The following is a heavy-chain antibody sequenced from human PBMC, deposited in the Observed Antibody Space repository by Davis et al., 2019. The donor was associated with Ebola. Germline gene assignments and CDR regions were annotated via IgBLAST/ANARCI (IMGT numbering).Heavy chain of an antibody. CDR1: GYSFTNYW. CDR3: ARQASLYGAIDY. J-gene: IGHJ4*02. D-gene: IGHD4/OR15-4a*01. CDR2: IYSGDSDT. Sequence: GESLKISCQGSGYSFTNYWIAWVRQMPGKGPEWMGVIYSGDSDTSYSPSFEGQVTISVDRSITTAHLQWSSLKASDAAIYYGARQASLYGAIDYWGQGTLVTVSS. V-gene: IGHV5-51*01.